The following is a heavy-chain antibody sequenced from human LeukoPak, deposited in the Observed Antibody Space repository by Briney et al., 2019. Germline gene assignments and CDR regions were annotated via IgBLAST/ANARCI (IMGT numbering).Heavy chain of an antibody. V-gene: IGHV4-34*01. CDR3: ARNWSWSGYPFDY. CDR1: GGSFSGYY. D-gene: IGHD3-3*01. CDR2: INHSGST. Sequence: TSETLSLTCAVYGGSFSGYYWSWIRQAPGKGLEWIGEINHSGSTNYNPSLKSRVTISVDTSKNQFSLKLSSVTAADTAVYYCARNWSWSGYPFDYWGQGTLVTVSS. J-gene: IGHJ4*02.